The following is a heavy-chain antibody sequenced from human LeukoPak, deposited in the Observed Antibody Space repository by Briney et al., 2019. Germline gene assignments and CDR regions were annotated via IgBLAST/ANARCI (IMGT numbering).Heavy chain of an antibody. D-gene: IGHD1-26*01. CDR3: ARDPVEWELLLDY. J-gene: IGHJ4*02. V-gene: IGHV3-7*03. CDR2: MNIDGSEK. CDR1: GFTFSHYG. Sequence: GGSLGLSGAASGFTFSHYGMGGVGRAPGKRREWVANMNIDGSEKHYADSVKGRFFISRDNARNLVYLQMASLRVEDTAIYYCARDPVEWELLLDYWGQGTPVTVSS.